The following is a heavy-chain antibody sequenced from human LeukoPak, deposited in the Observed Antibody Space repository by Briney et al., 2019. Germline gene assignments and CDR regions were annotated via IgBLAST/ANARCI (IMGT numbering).Heavy chain of an antibody. CDR1: GFTFSSYS. CDR2: IIGSSGST. Sequence: GGSLRLSCAASGFTFSSYSMNWVRQAPGKGLEWVSFIIGSSGSTFYADSVKGRFTISRDKSKSTPYLQMNSLRADDTAVYYCAKGAYDYIEIAYFDYWGQGSLVTVSS. V-gene: IGHV3-23*01. CDR3: AKGAYDYIEIAYFDY. D-gene: IGHD5-12*01. J-gene: IGHJ4*02.